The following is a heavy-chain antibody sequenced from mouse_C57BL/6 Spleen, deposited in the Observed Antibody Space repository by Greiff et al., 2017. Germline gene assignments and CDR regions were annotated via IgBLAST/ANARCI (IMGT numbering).Heavy chain of an antibody. CDR1: GYAFSSYW. D-gene: IGHD2-4*01. CDR3: ARHDYGDYYAMDY. Sequence: VQLQQSGAELVKPGASVKISCKASGYAFSSYWMNWVKQRPGKGREWIGQIYPGDGDTNYNGKFKGKATLTADKSSSTAYMQLSSLTSEDSAVYFWARHDYGDYYAMDYWGQGTSVTVSS. CDR2: IYPGDGDT. V-gene: IGHV1-80*01. J-gene: IGHJ4*01.